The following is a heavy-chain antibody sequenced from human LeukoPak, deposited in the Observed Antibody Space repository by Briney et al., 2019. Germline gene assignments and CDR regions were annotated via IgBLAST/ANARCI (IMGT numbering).Heavy chain of an antibody. Sequence: GGSLRLSCAASGFTFSSYAMSWVRQAPGKGLEWVSAISGSGGSTYYADSVKGRFTISRDNSKNTLYLQMNSLRAEDTAVYYCAKGPRITMTVVVITNGYYFDYWGQGTLVTVSS. CDR3: AKGPRITMTVVVITNGYYFDY. J-gene: IGHJ4*02. D-gene: IGHD3-22*01. V-gene: IGHV3-23*01. CDR1: GFTFSSYA. CDR2: ISGSGGST.